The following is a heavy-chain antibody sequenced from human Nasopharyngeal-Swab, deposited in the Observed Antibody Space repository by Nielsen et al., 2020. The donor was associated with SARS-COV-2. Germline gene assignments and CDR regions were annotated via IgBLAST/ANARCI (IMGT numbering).Heavy chain of an antibody. J-gene: IGHJ6*02. Sequence: GGSLRLSCTASGFTFGDYAMSWVRQAPGKGLEWVGFIRSKAYGGTTEYAASVKGRFTISRDDSKSIAYLQMNSLRAEDTAVYYCARDDIGYYYGMDVWGQGTTVTVSS. CDR1: GFTFGDYA. D-gene: IGHD5-12*01. CDR2: IRSKAYGGTT. V-gene: IGHV3-49*04. CDR3: ARDDIGYYYGMDV.